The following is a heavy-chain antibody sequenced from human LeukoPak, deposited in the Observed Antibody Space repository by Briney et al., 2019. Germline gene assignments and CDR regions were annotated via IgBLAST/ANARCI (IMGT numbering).Heavy chain of an antibody. V-gene: IGHV4-30-4*01. CDR3: ARPYYYDSRIDP. Sequence: PSQTLSLTCTVSGGSISSGDYYWSWIRQPPGKGLGWIAYMYYSGSTYYNPSLKSRVTMSADTSKNQLSLKLSSVTAADTAVYYCARPYYYDSRIDPWGQGVLVTVSS. D-gene: IGHD3-22*01. CDR1: GGSISSGDYY. CDR2: MYYSGST. J-gene: IGHJ5*02.